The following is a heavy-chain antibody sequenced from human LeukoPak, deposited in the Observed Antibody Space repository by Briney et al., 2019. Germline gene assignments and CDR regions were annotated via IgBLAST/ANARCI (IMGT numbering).Heavy chain of an antibody. CDR3: ARVGWGSRENYFDY. V-gene: IGHV4-59*12. CDR1: GGSISRCS. D-gene: IGHD1-26*01. Sequence: SRIGTGSGGSISRCSSRWMRHHPKKELEWIGFIYYTGRTNYNPSLKSRVTISLDTSKNQFSLKLSSVTAADTAVYYCARVGWGSRENYFDYWGQGTLVTVSS. J-gene: IGHJ4*02. CDR2: IYYTGRT.